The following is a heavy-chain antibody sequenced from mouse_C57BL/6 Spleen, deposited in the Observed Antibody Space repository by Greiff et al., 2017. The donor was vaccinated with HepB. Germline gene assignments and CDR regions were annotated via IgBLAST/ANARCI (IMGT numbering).Heavy chain of an antibody. CDR1: GYSITSDY. J-gene: IGHJ1*03. V-gene: IGHV3-8*01. CDR2: ISYSGST. CDR3: ARYPYYYGSSSSYWYFDV. Sequence: EVKLMESGPGLAKPSQTLSLTCSVTGYSITSDYWNWIRKFPGNKLEYMGYISYSGSTYYNPSLKSRISITRDTSKNQYYLQLNSVTTEDTATYYCARYPYYYGSSSSYWYFDVWGTGTTVTVSS. D-gene: IGHD1-1*01.